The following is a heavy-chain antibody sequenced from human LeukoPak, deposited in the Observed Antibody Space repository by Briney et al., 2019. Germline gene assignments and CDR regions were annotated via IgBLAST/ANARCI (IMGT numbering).Heavy chain of an antibody. Sequence: PGGSLRLSCAASGFTFSSYWMHWVRQAPGKGLVWVSRINSDGSSTSYADSVKGRFTISRDNAKNTLYLQMNSLRAEDTAVYYCARVVSSSGWYLGPNNWFDPWGQGTLVTVSS. CDR3: ARVVSSSGWYLGPNNWFDP. CDR1: GFTFSSYW. CDR2: INSDGSST. V-gene: IGHV3-74*01. J-gene: IGHJ5*02. D-gene: IGHD6-19*01.